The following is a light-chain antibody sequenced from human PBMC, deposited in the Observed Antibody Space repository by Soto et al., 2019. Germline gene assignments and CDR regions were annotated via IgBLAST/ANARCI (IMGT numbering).Light chain of an antibody. CDR2: AAS. V-gene: IGKV3-20*01. CDR1: QSVSSSY. CDR3: QHYSSSSLT. Sequence: EFVLTQSPGTLSLSPGERATLSCRASQSVSSSYLAWYQQKPGQAPRLLIYAASNRATGIPDRFSGSGSGTDFTLTISRLEPEDFAVYYCQHYSSSSLTFGGGTKVEIK. J-gene: IGKJ4*01.